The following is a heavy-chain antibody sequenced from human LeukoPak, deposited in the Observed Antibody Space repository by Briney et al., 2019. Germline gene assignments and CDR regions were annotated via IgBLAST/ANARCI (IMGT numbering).Heavy chain of an antibody. CDR2: IYHNGIT. J-gene: IGHJ4*02. V-gene: IGHV4-59*11. CDR1: GVSISTHY. D-gene: IGHD3-10*01. Sequence: SETLSLTCNVSGVSISTHYWSWIRQSPGKGLEWIGYIYHNGITNYNPSLKSRVTISIDTSKNEFSLKLTSVTAADTAVHYCAREANYYGPGSYFEGTFDYWGQGSLVTVSS. CDR3: AREANYYGPGSYFEGTFDY.